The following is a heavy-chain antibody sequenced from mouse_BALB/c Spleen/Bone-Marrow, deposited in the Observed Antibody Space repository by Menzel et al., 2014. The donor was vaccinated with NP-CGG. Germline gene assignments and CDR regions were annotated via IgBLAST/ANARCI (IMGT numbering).Heavy chain of an antibody. D-gene: IGHD2-4*01. Sequence: VQLQQSGAELVRPWTSAKMSCKAAGYTFTNYWIGWVKQRPGHGLEWIGDIYPGDNYTNYNEKFKGKATLTADTSSSTAYMQLSSLTSEDSAIYYCTRGGYDYTWFAYWGQGTLVTVSA. CDR2: IYPGDNYT. V-gene: IGHV1-63*02. J-gene: IGHJ3*01. CDR1: GYTFTNYW. CDR3: TRGGYDYTWFAY.